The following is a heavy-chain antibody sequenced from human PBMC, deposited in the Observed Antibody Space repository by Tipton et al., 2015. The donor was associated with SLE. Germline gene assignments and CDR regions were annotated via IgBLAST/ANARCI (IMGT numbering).Heavy chain of an antibody. D-gene: IGHD6-19*01. J-gene: IGHJ4*02. CDR3: AETPWLVRFEY. V-gene: IGHV4-39*01. Sequence: PGLVKPSETLSLTCSVSGGSISGTSHYWGWIRQSPGKGLEWLGSIYYSGTTYYNPSLNSRVSISVDTSKNQISLKLRSVTAADTATYYCAETPWLVRFEYWGQGTLVNVSP. CDR1: GGSISGTSHY. CDR2: IYYSGTT.